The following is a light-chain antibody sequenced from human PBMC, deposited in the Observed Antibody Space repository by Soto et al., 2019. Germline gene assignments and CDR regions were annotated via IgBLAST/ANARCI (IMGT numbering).Light chain of an antibody. Sequence: DIQMTQSPSTLSASVGDRVTITCRASQSVSSGLAWYQQKPGKAPKLLIYKASSLESGVPSRFSGSGSGTEFTLTISSLQPDDFATYYCQQYGNDTWTFGQGTKVEIK. CDR3: QQYGNDTWT. V-gene: IGKV1-5*03. J-gene: IGKJ1*01. CDR1: QSVSSG. CDR2: KAS.